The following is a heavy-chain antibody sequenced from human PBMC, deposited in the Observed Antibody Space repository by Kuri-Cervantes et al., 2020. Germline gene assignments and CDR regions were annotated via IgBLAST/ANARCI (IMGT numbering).Heavy chain of an antibody. CDR2: ISGSSGRT. CDR3: ARVLAYHDAFDI. Sequence: GESLKISCAASGFTFSSYAMGWVRQAPGKGLEWVSGISGSSGRTDYADFVKGRFTISRDNSKNSLYLQMNSLRAEDTAVYYCARVLAYHDAFDIWGQGTMVTVSS. CDR1: GFTFSSYA. D-gene: IGHD3-16*01. V-gene: IGHV3-23*01. J-gene: IGHJ3*02.